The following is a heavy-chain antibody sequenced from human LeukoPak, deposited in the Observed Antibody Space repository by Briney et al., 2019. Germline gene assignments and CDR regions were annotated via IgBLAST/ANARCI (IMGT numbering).Heavy chain of an antibody. D-gene: IGHD6-13*01. CDR3: AKGGLSSSWYGYYFDY. Sequence: GGSLRLSCAASGFTLSSYAMSWVRQAPGKGLDWVSAISGSGGSTYYADSVKGRFTLSRDNSKNTLYLQMNGLRAEDTAVYYCAKGGLSSSWYGYYFDYWGQGTLVTVSS. CDR1: GFTLSSYA. V-gene: IGHV3-23*01. J-gene: IGHJ4*02. CDR2: ISGSGGST.